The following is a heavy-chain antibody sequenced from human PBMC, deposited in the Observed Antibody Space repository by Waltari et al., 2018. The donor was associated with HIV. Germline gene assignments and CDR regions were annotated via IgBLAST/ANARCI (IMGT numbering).Heavy chain of an antibody. D-gene: IGHD6-19*01. CDR3: ARKGWLGGRYFQH. CDR2: THYNGTT. J-gene: IGHJ1*01. V-gene: IGHV4-39*01. CDR1: GGAISRSIYF. Sequence: QLQLRESGPGLVKPSGTLSLSCIVSGGAISRSIYFWGWIRQTPGKGLEWIGSTHYNGTTHYNPSLKSRVTISRDTSKNQFSLKVTSVTAADTAAYYCARKGWLGGRYFQHWGLGTLVTVSS.